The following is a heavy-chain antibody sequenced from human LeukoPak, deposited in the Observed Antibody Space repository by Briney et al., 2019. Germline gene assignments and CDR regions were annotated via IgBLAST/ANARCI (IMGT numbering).Heavy chain of an antibody. D-gene: IGHD2-2*01. CDR3: ARDGGGYCSSTSCYGPHLTYYYYGMDV. J-gene: IGHJ6*02. Sequence: SVKVSCKASGGTFSSYAISWVRQAPGQGLEWMGGIIPIFGTANYAQKFQGRVTITADESTSTAYMELSSLRSEDTAVYYCARDGGGYCSSTSCYGPHLTYYYYGMDVWGQGTTVTVSS. CDR2: IIPIFGTA. CDR1: GGTFSSYA. V-gene: IGHV1-69*13.